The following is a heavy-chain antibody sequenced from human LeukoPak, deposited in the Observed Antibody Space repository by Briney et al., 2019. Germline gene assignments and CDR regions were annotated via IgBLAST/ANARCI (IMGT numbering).Heavy chain of an antibody. J-gene: IGHJ3*02. D-gene: IGHD6-13*01. V-gene: IGHV4-38-2*02. CDR2: IYHSGST. CDR3: ARPIAAAATADAFDI. CDR1: GYSISSGYY. Sequence: PSETLSLTCTVSGYSISSGYYWGWIRQPPGKGLEWIGSIYHSGSTYYNPSLKSRVTISVDTSKNQFSLKLSSVTAADTAVYYCARPIAAAATADAFDIWGQGTMVTVSS.